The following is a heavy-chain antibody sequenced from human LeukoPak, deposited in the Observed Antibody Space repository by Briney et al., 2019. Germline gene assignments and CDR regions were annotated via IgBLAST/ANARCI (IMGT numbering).Heavy chain of an antibody. CDR1: GGSISSYY. CDR3: ARLAFPGSAYRPGRSYYFDY. V-gene: IGHV4-59*08. CDR2: IYYSGST. D-gene: IGHD3-22*01. J-gene: IGHJ4*02. Sequence: PSETLSLTCTVSGGSISSYYWSWIRQPPGKGLEWIGYIYYSGSTNYNPSLKSRVTISVDTSKNQFSLKLSSVTAADTAVYYCARLAFPGSAYRPGRSYYFDYWGQGTLVTVSS.